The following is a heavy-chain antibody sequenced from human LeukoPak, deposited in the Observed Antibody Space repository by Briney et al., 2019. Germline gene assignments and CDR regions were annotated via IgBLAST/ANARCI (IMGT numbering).Heavy chain of an antibody. Sequence: PGGCLRLSCAASGSTFNSYWMHWVRHAPGRGLVWVSCIDEDGKTTNYADSVKGRFTISRDNAKDTLYLQMSRLRDGNTAVYYCISDLCGVDDQWGRGALVTVSS. D-gene: IGHD3-3*01. V-gene: IGHV3-74*01. CDR2: IDEDGKTT. CDR3: ISDLCGVDDQ. CDR1: GSTFNSYW. J-gene: IGHJ5*02.